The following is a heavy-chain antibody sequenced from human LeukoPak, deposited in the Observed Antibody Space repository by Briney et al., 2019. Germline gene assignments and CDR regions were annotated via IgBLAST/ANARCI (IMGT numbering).Heavy chain of an antibody. CDR1: GGSISSGGYS. CDR3: ARASYDILTGYYRGDAFDI. D-gene: IGHD3-9*01. CDR2: IYHSGST. J-gene: IGHJ3*02. Sequence: SETLSLTCAVSGGSISSGGYSWSWIRQPPGKGLEWIGYIYHSGSTYYNPSLKSRVTISVDRSKNQFSLKLSSVSAADTAVYYCARASYDILTGYYRGDAFDIWGQGTMVTVSS. V-gene: IGHV4-30-2*01.